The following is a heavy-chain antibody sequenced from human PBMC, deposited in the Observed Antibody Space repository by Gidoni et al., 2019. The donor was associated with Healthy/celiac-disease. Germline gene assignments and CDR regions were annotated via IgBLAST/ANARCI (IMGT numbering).Heavy chain of an antibody. CDR1: GFTFSSYS. V-gene: IGHV3-48*01. Sequence: EVQLVESGGGLVQPGGSLRLSCAASGFTFSSYSMNWVRQAPGKGLEWVSYISSSSSTIYYADSVKGRFTISRDNAKNSLYLQMNSLRAEDTAVYYCARANYGDSSTSGYWGQGTLVTVSS. D-gene: IGHD4-17*01. J-gene: IGHJ4*02. CDR2: ISSSSSTI. CDR3: ARANYGDSSTSGY.